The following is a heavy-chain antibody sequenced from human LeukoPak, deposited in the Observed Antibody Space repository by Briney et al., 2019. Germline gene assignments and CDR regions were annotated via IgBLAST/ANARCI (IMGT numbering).Heavy chain of an antibody. J-gene: IGHJ6*02. CDR3: ARADIVVVPAAMDV. CDR1: GFTFSSYA. D-gene: IGHD2-2*01. Sequence: PGGSLRLSCAASGFTFSSYAMSWVRQAPGKGLEWVAVISYDGSNKYYADSVKSRFTISRDNSKNTLYLQMNSLRAEDTAVYYCARADIVVVPAAMDVWGQGTTVTVSS. V-gene: IGHV3-30-3*01. CDR2: ISYDGSNK.